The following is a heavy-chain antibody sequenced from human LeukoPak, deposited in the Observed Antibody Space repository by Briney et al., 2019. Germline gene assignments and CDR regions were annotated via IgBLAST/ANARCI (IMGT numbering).Heavy chain of an antibody. CDR1: GFTFSTYG. V-gene: IGHV3-30*02. CDR3: ATYRQVLLPFES. CDR2: IRYDGGIK. D-gene: IGHD2-8*02. J-gene: IGHJ4*02. Sequence: GGSLRLSCAAPGFTFSTYGMHWVRQAPGKGLEWVAFIRYDGGIKHYTDAVKGRFTISRDNSKNTLYLQMNSLRAEDTAIYYCATYRQVLLPFESWGQGTLVTVSS.